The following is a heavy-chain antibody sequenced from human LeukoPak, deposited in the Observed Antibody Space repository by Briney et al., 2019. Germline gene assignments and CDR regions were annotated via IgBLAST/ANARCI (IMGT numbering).Heavy chain of an antibody. CDR2: IHNDGST. CDR3: ASLARDY. D-gene: IGHD3-3*02. J-gene: IGHJ4*02. CDR1: GFTFSSST. Sequence: GGSLRLSCAASGFTFSSSTMNWVRRAPGKGLEWVSVIHNDGSTYHADSVKGRFTISRDNSKNTLYLQMNSLRVEDTAAYYCASLARDYWGQGTLVTVSS. V-gene: IGHV3-53*01.